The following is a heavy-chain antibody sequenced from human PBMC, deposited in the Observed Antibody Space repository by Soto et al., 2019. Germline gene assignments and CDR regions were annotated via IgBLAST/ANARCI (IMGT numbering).Heavy chain of an antibody. V-gene: IGHV4-34*01. J-gene: IGHJ4*02. CDR2: INHSGST. Sequence: ETLALTCAVYGGSFSGYYWSWIRQPPGKGLEWIGEINHSGSTNYNPSLKSRVTISVDTSKNQFSLKLSSVTAADTAVYYCARYIVATIGIDYWGQGTVVTVSS. CDR1: GGSFSGYY. CDR3: ARYIVATIGIDY. D-gene: IGHD5-12*01.